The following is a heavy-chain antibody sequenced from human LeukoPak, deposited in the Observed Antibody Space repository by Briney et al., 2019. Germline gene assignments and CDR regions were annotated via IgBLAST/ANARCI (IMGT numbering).Heavy chain of an antibody. CDR2: IKQDGSEK. Sequence: GGSLRLSCAASGFTFSSYWMSWVRQAPGKGLEWVANIKQDGSEKYHVDSVKGRFTISRDNAKNSLDLQMNSLRAEDTAVYYCARDPRAADSSGYYAGGDYWGQGTLVTVSS. J-gene: IGHJ4*02. CDR3: ARDPRAADSSGYYAGGDY. CDR1: GFTFSSYW. D-gene: IGHD3-22*01. V-gene: IGHV3-7*03.